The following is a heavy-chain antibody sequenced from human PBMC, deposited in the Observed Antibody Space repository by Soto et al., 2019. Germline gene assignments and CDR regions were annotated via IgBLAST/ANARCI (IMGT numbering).Heavy chain of an antibody. V-gene: IGHV3-23*01. CDR1: GFTFSSYA. D-gene: IGHD6-13*01. Sequence: EVQLLESGGGLVQPGGSLRLSCAASGFTFSSYAMSWVRQAPGKGLEWVSAISGSGGSTYYADSVKGRFTISRDNSKNTLYLRMNSLRAEDTAVYYCAKLSSPRNDLAAAGPDFWGQGTLVTVSS. CDR3: AKLSSPRNDLAAAGPDF. CDR2: ISGSGGST. J-gene: IGHJ4*02.